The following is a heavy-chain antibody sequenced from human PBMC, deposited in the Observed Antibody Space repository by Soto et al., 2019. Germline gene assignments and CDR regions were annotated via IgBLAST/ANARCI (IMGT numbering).Heavy chain of an antibody. CDR2: ITGSGGNT. CDR3: AKGSADTRPYYFDY. V-gene: IGHV3-23*01. J-gene: IGHJ4*02. D-gene: IGHD6-13*01. Sequence: EVQLLESGGGLAQPGGSLRLSCAASGFTFSSYGMSWVRQSPGKGLEWEWVSAITGSGGNTYHADYGKGRFTVSRDNTKTTLYLQMNSLKAEDTAVYYCAKGSADTRPYYFDYWGQGALVTVSS. CDR1: GFTFSSYG.